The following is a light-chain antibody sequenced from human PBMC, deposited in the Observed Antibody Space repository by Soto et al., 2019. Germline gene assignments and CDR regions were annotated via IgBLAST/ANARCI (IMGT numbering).Light chain of an antibody. J-gene: IGKJ1*01. CDR2: AAS. V-gene: IGKV1-39*01. CDR3: QQYSSFWT. CDR1: QSISSY. Sequence: DIQMTRSPSSLSASVGDRLTITCRASQSISSYLHWYQQKPGKAPKLLIYAASRLHSGVPSRFSGSGSGTEFTLTISSLQPDDFATYHCQQYSSFWTFGQGTKVDIK.